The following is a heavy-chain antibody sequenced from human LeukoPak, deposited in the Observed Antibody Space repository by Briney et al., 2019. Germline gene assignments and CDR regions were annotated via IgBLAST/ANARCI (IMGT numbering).Heavy chain of an antibody. D-gene: IGHD3-10*01. V-gene: IGHV3-7*01. CDR1: GFGFSNYW. Sequence: GGSLRLSCLGSGFGFSNYWMTWLRQAPGEGLEWVANIKEDGSVIYYADSVKGRFTISRDNAKNSVYLQMNSLRAEDTALYYCATGRWFGEFAGSAFEDWGQGTLVTVSS. CDR3: ATGRWFGEFAGSAFED. CDR2: IKEDGSVI. J-gene: IGHJ4*02.